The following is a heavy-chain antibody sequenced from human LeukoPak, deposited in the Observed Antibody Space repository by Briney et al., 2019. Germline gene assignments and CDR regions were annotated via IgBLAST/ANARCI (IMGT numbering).Heavy chain of an antibody. CDR3: ARDKVDYVIDY. V-gene: IGHV3-74*01. J-gene: IGHJ4*02. CDR2: TNPDGSTT. Sequence: GGSLRLSCAASGSTFSNSWMHWARQAPGKGLVWVSRTNPDGSTTTYADPVKGRFTISRDNAKNTLYLQMNSLRAEDTAVYYCARDKVDYVIDYWGQGTLVTVSS. D-gene: IGHD4-17*01. CDR1: GSTFSNSW.